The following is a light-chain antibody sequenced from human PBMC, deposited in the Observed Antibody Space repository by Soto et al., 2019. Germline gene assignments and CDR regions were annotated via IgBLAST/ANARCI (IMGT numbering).Light chain of an antibody. Sequence: QSVLTQPPSVSGAPGQGVTISCTGSSSNIGAGYDVHWYQQVPGTAPKLLIFGTSNRPSGVPDRFSGSKSGTSASLTISGLQAEDEADYYCSSYLSSRTYVFGTGTKLTVL. CDR1: SSNIGAGYD. J-gene: IGLJ1*01. V-gene: IGLV1-40*01. CDR3: SSYLSSRTYV. CDR2: GTS.